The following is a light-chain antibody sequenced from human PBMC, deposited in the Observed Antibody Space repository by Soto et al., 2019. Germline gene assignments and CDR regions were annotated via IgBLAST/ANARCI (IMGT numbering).Light chain of an antibody. Sequence: EIVLTQSPGTLSLSPGERATLSCRASQSVSSSYVAWYQQKPGQAPRLLIYGASSRATSIPDRFSGSGSGTDCTLTISRLEPEDFVVYYCQQYESSPLTFGQGTKVEIQ. V-gene: IGKV3-20*01. J-gene: IGKJ1*01. CDR2: GAS. CDR3: QQYESSPLT. CDR1: QSVSSSY.